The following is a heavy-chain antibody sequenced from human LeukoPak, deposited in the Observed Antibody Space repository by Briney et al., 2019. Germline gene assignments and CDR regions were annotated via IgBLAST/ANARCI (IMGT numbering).Heavy chain of an antibody. CDR3: ASPGHYYYDSSGSLHY. J-gene: IGHJ4*02. Sequence: GSLRLSCAASGFTFSSYGMHWIRQPPGKGLEWIGSIYYSGSTYYNPSLKSRVTISVDTSKNQFSLKLSSVTAADTAVYYCASPGHYYYDSSGSLHYWGQGTLVTVSS. V-gene: IGHV4-39*01. CDR2: IYYSGST. D-gene: IGHD3-22*01. CDR1: GFTFSSYG.